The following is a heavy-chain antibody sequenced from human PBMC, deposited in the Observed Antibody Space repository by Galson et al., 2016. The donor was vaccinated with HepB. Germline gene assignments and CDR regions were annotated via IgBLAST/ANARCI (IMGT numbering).Heavy chain of an antibody. Sequence: SVKVSCKASGYTFNNYNIHWLRQAPGQGLEWLGWINFGSGDTTYSQKFQGRLTITRDTSATTAYMELSGLGSEDTAVYFCAKGAGGYYDHWGQGTLVTVSS. CDR1: GYTFNNYN. CDR2: INFGSGDT. V-gene: IGHV1-3*01. J-gene: IGHJ4*02. D-gene: IGHD4/OR15-4a*01. CDR3: AKGAGGYYDH.